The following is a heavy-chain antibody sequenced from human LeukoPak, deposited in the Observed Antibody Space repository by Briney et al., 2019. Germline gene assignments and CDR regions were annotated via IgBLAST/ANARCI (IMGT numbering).Heavy chain of an antibody. Sequence: SETLSLTCTVSGDPISRYYWSWIRQPAGKGLEWIGRIYSSGTTNYNPSLKSRVTVSVDTSKNQLSLRLSSETAADTAVYYCARDGRDCSGGICFDWGQGTLVTVSS. CDR2: IYSSGTT. V-gene: IGHV4-4*07. CDR3: ARDGRDCSGGICFD. J-gene: IGHJ4*02. D-gene: IGHD2-15*01. CDR1: GDPISRYY.